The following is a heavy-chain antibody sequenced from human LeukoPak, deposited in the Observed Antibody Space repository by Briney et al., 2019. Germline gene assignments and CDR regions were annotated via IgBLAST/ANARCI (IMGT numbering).Heavy chain of an antibody. Sequence: PSPTLSLTSTLSGGSISSYYWSWLRQPPVNALEWIGYIYYSGSTNSNPSLTSRVTISVDTSKNQFSLKLSSVTAADTAVYYCARQRPLKYCSSTSCYYYYYGMDVWGQGTTVTVSS. CDR1: GGSISSYY. D-gene: IGHD2-2*01. V-gene: IGHV4-59*08. CDR3: ARQRPLKYCSSTSCYYYYYGMDV. J-gene: IGHJ6*02. CDR2: IYYSGST.